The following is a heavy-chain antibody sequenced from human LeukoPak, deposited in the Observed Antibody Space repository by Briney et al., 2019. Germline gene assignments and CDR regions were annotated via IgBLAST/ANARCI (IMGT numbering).Heavy chain of an antibody. Sequence: PGGSLRLSCAASGFTFSSYWMHWVRQAPGKGLVWVSRINSDGSSTSYADSVKGRFTISRDNAKNTLYLQMNSLRAEDTAVYYCARDPHDLKYYYDSSEGWFDPWGQGTLVTVSS. D-gene: IGHD3-22*01. CDR1: GFTFSSYW. CDR3: ARDPHDLKYYYDSSEGWFDP. J-gene: IGHJ5*02. CDR2: INSDGSST. V-gene: IGHV3-74*01.